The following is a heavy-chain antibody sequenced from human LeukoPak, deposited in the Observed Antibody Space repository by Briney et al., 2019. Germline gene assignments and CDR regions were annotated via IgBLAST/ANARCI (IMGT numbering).Heavy chain of an antibody. CDR3: ARELAVAGPRNYYYYMDV. J-gene: IGHJ6*03. V-gene: IGHV6-1*01. Sequence: SQTLSLTCAISGDSVSSNSAAWNWIRQSPSRGLEWLGRTYYRSKWYNDYAVSVKSRITINPDTSKNQFSLQLNSVTPEDTAVYYCARELAVAGPRNYYYYMDVWGKGTTVTVSS. CDR2: TYYRSKWYN. D-gene: IGHD6-19*01. CDR1: GDSVSSNSAA.